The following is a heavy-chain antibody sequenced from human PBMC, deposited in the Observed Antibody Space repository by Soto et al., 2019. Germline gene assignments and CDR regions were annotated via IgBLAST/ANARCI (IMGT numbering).Heavy chain of an antibody. CDR3: ARDPSQQHQSSSSYFAMDV. Sequence: EVLLVESGGGLVQPGGSLRVSCAAAGFTFSSYSMNWVRQAPGKGLEWVSYISRSSSTIYYADSVKGRFTISRDNAKNPLYLQMNSLRAEDTAVYYCARDPSQQHQSSSSYFAMDVWGQGTTVTVSS. CDR1: GFTFSSYS. D-gene: IGHD6-13*01. J-gene: IGHJ6*02. CDR2: ISRSSSTI. V-gene: IGHV3-48*01.